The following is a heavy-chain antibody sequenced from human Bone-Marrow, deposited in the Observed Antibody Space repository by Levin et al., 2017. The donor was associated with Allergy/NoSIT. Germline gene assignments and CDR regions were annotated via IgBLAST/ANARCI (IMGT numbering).Heavy chain of an antibody. Sequence: PGGSLRLSCAASGFTFSNYNMHWVRQAPGKGLVWVSRMNIDGSITDYADSVKGRFTISRDNAKNSVYLQMNSLRDDDTAVYYCARDGGSGAGHDWYGDLWGRGTLVTVSS. V-gene: IGHV3-74*01. CDR3: ARDGGSGAGHDWYGDL. CDR1: GFTFSNYN. CDR2: MNIDGSIT. D-gene: IGHD3-10*01. J-gene: IGHJ2*01.